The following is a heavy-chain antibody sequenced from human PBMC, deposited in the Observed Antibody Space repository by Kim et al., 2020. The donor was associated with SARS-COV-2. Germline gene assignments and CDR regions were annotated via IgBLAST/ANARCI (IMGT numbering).Heavy chain of an antibody. D-gene: IGHD3-9*01. J-gene: IGHJ4*02. V-gene: IGHV3-30*04. CDR3: ARGQVMDMLTGYYKYFYDSSPWSYFDY. CDR1: GFTFSSYA. CDR2: ISYDGSNK. Sequence: GGSLRLSCAASGFTFSSYAMHWVRQAPGKGLEWVAVISYDGSNKYYADSVKGRFTISRENAKNTLYLQMNSLRAEDTAVYYCARGQVMDMLTGYYKYFYDSSPWSYFDYWGQGTLVTVSS.